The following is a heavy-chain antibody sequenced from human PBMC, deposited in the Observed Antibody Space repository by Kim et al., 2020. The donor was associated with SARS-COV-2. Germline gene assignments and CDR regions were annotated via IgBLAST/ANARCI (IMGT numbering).Heavy chain of an antibody. V-gene: IGHV4-59*01. CDR3: AREIAVAGMDWFDP. D-gene: IGHD6-19*01. CDR1: GGSISSYY. Sequence: SETLSLTCTVSGGSISSYYWSWIRQPPGKGLEWIGYIYYSGSTNYNPSLKSRVTISVDTSKNQFSLKLSSVTAADTAVYYCAREIAVAGMDWFDPWGRGTLVTVSS. J-gene: IGHJ5*02. CDR2: IYYSGST.